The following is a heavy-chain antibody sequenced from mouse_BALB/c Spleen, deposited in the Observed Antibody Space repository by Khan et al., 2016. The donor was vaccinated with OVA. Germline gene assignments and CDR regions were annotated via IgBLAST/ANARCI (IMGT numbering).Heavy chain of an antibody. V-gene: IGHV3-2*02. CDR3: ARWFAY. Sequence: EVQLQESRPGLVKPSQSLSLTCTVTGYSITSDYAWNWIRQFPGNKLEWMGYINYSGGTSYLPSLKSRISITRDTSKNQFFLQLNSVTTEDSATYYCARWFAYWGQGTLVTVS. CDR2: INYSGGT. CDR1: GYSITSDYA. J-gene: IGHJ3*01.